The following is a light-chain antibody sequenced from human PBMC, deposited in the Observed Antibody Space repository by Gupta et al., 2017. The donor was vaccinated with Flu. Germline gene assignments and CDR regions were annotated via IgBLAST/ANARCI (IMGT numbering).Light chain of an antibody. CDR1: QSLLHSNGYNY. Sequence: DIVMTQSPLSLPVTPGEPASISCRSSQSLLHSNGYNYLDWYLQKPGQSPQLLIYLGSNRASGGPDRFSGSGSGKDFTPKSSRGEDEDVGVYYGMQDLQTRIFGQGTKLEIK. J-gene: IGKJ2*01. CDR3: MQDLQTRI. CDR2: LGS. V-gene: IGKV2-28*01.